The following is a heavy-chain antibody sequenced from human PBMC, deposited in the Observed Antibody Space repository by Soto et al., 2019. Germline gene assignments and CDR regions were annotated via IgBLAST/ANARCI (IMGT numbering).Heavy chain of an antibody. CDR1: GFTFSDYY. CDR2: ISSSGSTI. D-gene: IGHD3-3*01. Sequence: GGSLRLSCAASGFTFSDYYMSWIRQAPGKGLEWVSYISSSGSTIYYADSVKGRFTISRDNAKNSLYLQMNSLRAEDTAVYYCARETANNVLRFLEWQRGPSWGTLDVWGKGTTVTVSS. V-gene: IGHV3-11*01. CDR3: ARETANNVLRFLEWQRGPSWGTLDV. J-gene: IGHJ6*04.